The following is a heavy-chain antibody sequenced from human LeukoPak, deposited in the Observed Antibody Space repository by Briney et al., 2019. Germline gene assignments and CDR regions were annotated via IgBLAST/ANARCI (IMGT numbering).Heavy chain of an antibody. CDR3: ARDRWDSSGYYSLDY. Sequence: SETLPLTCTVSGGSISSYYWSWIRQPPGKGLEWIGYIYYSGSINYNPSLKSRVTISVDTSKNQFSLKLSSVTAADTAVYYCARDRWDSSGYYSLDYWGQGTLVTVSS. V-gene: IGHV4-59*01. CDR1: GGSISSYY. CDR2: IYYSGSI. J-gene: IGHJ4*02. D-gene: IGHD3-22*01.